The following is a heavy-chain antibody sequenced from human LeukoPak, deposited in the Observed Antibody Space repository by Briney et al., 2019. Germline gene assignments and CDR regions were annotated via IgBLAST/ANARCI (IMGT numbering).Heavy chain of an antibody. V-gene: IGHV4-39*07. CDR3: ARDGSAAPQGQYYFDY. D-gene: IGHD2-2*01. J-gene: IGHJ4*02. CDR2: IFYSGST. Sequence: SETLSLTCTVSGGSISSKTYYWGWIRQPPGKGREWIGSIFYSGSTYYNPSLKSRVTISVDTSKHQFSLKLSSVTAADTAVYYCARDGSAAPQGQYYFDYWGQGTLVTVSS. CDR1: GGSISSKTYY.